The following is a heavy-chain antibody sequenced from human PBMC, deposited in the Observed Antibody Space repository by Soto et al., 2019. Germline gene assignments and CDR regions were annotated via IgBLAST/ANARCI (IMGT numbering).Heavy chain of an antibody. J-gene: IGHJ4*02. CDR2: ISGSGGST. D-gene: IGHD3-16*02. V-gene: IGHV3-23*01. CDR3: AFDYVWGSYRYTFDY. CDR1: GFTFSSYA. Sequence: PGGSLRLSCAASGFTFSSYAMSWVRQAPGKRLEWVSAISGSGGSTYYADSVKGRFTISRDNSKNTLYLQMNSLRAEDTAVYYCAFDYVWGSYRYTFDYWGQGTLVTVSS.